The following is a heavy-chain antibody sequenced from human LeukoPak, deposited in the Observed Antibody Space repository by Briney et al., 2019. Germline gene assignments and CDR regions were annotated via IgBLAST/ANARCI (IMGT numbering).Heavy chain of an antibody. CDR1: GGSISSSGYY. J-gene: IGHJ5*02. V-gene: IGHV4-39*07. CDR3: ARFPRIEAGATGDWFDP. CDR2: IYYSGST. D-gene: IGHD6-13*01. Sequence: PSETLSLTCTVSGGSISSSGYYWGWIRQPPGKGLEWIGSIYYSGSTYYNPSLKSRVTISVDTSKNQFSLKLSSVTAADTAVYYCARFPRIEAGATGDWFDPWGQGTVVTVSS.